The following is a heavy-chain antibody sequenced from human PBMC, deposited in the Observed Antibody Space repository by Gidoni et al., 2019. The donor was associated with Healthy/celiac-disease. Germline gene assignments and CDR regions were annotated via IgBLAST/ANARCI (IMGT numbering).Heavy chain of an antibody. CDR3: ARGSKRRLTEYYFDY. D-gene: IGHD3-10*01. CDR2: ISSSGSTI. Sequence: EAQLVESGGGLVQPGGSLRLPCAASGFTFSSYEMNWVRQAPGKGLEWVSYISSSGSTIYYADSVKGRFTISRDNAKNSLYLQMNSLRAEDTAVYYCARGSKRRLTEYYFDYWGQGTLVTVSS. CDR1: GFTFSSYE. J-gene: IGHJ4*02. V-gene: IGHV3-48*03.